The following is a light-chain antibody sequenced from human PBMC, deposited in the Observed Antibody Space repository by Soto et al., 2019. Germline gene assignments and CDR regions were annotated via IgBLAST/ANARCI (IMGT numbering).Light chain of an antibody. CDR3: QQYYNWPRT. J-gene: IGKJ1*01. Sequence: EIVVTQSPGTLSLSPGDTATLSCRASQSLGSDLAWYQQKPGQAPRLLIFGASARPTGIPARISGSGSGTEFTLTISSLRSEDFAVYFCQQYYNWPRTFGQGTKVEI. V-gene: IGKV3-15*01. CDR2: GAS. CDR1: QSLGSD.